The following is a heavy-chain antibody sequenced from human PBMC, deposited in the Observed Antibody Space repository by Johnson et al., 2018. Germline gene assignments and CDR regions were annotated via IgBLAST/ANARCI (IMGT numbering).Heavy chain of an antibody. CDR1: GFTFGDFA. D-gene: IGHD1-26*01. Sequence: VQLVQSGGGLAQPGRSLRLSCTTSGFTFGDFAMSWFRQAPGKGLEWVSFITSKAMGGTTEYAASVTGRFTLSRDDSKSIVYLQMNSLKTEDTAMYYCTRGHTMGAYWGQGTLVTVSS. J-gene: IGHJ4*02. V-gene: IGHV3-49*03. CDR3: TRGHTMGAY. CDR2: ITSKAMGGTT.